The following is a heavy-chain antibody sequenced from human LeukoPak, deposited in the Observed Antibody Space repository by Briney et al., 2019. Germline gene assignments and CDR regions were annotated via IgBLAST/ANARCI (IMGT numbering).Heavy chain of an antibody. CDR3: ARRQYSSSWYRYFQH. V-gene: IGHV4-34*01. J-gene: IGHJ1*01. Sequence: GSLRLSCAASGFTFSSYEMNWVRQAPGKGLEWIGEINHSGSTNYNPSLKSRVTISVHTSKNQFSLKLSSVTAADTAVYYCARRQYSSSWYRYFQHWGQGTLVTVSS. D-gene: IGHD6-13*01. CDR1: GFTFSSYE. CDR2: INHSGST.